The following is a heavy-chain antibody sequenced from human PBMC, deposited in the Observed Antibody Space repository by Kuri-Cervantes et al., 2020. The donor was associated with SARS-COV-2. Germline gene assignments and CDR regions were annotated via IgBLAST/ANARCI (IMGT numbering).Heavy chain of an antibody. V-gene: IGHV1-69*06. CDR2: IIPIFGTA. Sequence: SVKVSCKASGGTFGSYAISWVRQAPGQGLEWMGGIIPIFGTANYAQKFQGRVTMTEDTSTDTAYMELSSLRSEDTAVYYCATLPVVPAQFDYWGQGTLVTVSS. CDR1: GGTFGSYA. J-gene: IGHJ4*02. CDR3: ATLPVVPAQFDY. D-gene: IGHD2-2*01.